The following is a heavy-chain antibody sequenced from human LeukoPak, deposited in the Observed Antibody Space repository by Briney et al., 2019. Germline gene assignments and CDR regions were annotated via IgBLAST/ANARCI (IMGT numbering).Heavy chain of an antibody. V-gene: IGHV3-48*03. D-gene: IGHD5-24*01. Sequence: PGGSLRLSCAASGFIFSTYEMNWVRQAPGKGLEWVSYISTAGNTTYYADSVKGRFTMSRDNAKNSLYLQMNSLTAEYRAGYDFAGKPRDAYYGGPFDLWGQGTLVSVSS. CDR1: GFIFSTYE. J-gene: IGHJ4*02. CDR3: AGKPRDAYYGGPFDL. CDR2: ISTAGNTT.